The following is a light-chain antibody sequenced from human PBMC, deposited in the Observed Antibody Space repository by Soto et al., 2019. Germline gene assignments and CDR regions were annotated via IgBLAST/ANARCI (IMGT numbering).Light chain of an antibody. CDR2: KAS. CDR3: QQYSIYSRT. J-gene: IGKJ1*01. V-gene: IGKV1-5*03. Sequence: DIQMTQSPSTLSASVGDRATITCRPSQRFSTWLAWYQQKPGEAPNLLIYKASTLRSGVPSRFSGSGSGTEFTLTISSLQPDDFATYYCQQYSIYSRTFGQGTKVELK. CDR1: QRFSTW.